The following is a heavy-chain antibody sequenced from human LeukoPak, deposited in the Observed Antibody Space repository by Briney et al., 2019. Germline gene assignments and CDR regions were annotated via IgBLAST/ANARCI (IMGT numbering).Heavy chain of an antibody. CDR2: INHSGST. CDR3: ARLSPYLGSGSSAFPDDF. D-gene: IGHD3-10*01. V-gene: IGHV4-34*01. Sequence: SETLSLTCAVYGGSFSGHYWSWIRQPPGKGLEWIGEINHSGSTNYNPSLKSRVTISVDTSKNQFSLKLSSVTAADTAVYYCARLSPYLGSGSSAFPDDFWGQGTLVTVSS. J-gene: IGHJ4*02. CDR1: GGSFSGHY.